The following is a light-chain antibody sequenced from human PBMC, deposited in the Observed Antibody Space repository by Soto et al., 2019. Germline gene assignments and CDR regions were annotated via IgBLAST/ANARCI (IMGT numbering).Light chain of an antibody. J-gene: IGLJ3*02. CDR2: AVS. CDR1: SSDVGGYNY. V-gene: IGLV2-8*01. CDR3: SSYAGSSTWV. Sequence: QSALTQPASVSGSPGQSITISCTGTSSDVGGYNYVSWYQQHPGKAPKLIIYAVSKRPSGVPDRFSGSKSGNTASLTVSGLQSEDEADYYCSSYAGSSTWVFGGGTKLTVL.